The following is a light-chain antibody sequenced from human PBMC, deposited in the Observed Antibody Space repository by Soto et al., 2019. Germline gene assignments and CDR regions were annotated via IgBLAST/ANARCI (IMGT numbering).Light chain of an antibody. Sequence: QSVLTQPASVSGSPGQSITISCTGTSSDVGGYNYVAWYQQHPGKAPKFIIYEVSRRPSGVSNRFSGSKSGNTASLTISGLQAEDEADYYCSSYTSSNTLGVFGGGTQLTVL. J-gene: IGLJ2*01. CDR3: SSYTSSNTLGV. CDR1: SSDVGGYNY. CDR2: EVS. V-gene: IGLV2-14*01.